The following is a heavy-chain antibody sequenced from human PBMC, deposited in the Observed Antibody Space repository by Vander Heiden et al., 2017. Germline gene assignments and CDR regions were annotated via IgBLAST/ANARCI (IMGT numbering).Heavy chain of an antibody. Sequence: EVQLLESGGGLVQPGWSLRLSCAASGFTFSSYAMSWVRQAPGKGLEWVSAISGSGGSTYYADYVKGRCIISRDNSKNTLYLQMNSLRAQQTALYYCAKSGPGYNDGYRSSSWFDPGGQGPLVNVYS. CDR2: ISGSGGST. J-gene: IGHJ5*02. V-gene: IGHV3-23*01. CDR3: AKSGPGYNDGYRSSSWFDP. CDR1: GFTFSSYA. D-gene: IGHD5-18*01.